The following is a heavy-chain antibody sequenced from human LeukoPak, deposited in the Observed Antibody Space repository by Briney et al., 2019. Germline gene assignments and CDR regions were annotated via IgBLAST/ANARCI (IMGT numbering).Heavy chain of an antibody. CDR2: IYYGRTT. CDR3: VRHDGRGGATMGALDS. D-gene: IGHD5-12*01. Sequence: PSETLSLTCTVSGGSISSYYWSWIRQSPGKGLEWIGSIYYGRTTYYNPSLNSRVAISVVTSKNQFSLQLNSVTAADTAVYYCVRHDGRGGATMGALDSWGQGSLVTVSS. CDR1: GGSISSYY. V-gene: IGHV4-39*01. J-gene: IGHJ4*02.